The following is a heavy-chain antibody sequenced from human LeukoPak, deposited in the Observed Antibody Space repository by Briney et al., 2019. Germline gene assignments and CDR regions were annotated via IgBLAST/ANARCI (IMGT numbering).Heavy chain of an antibody. CDR1: GYTFTTYG. Sequence: ASVKVSCKASGYTFTTYGITWVRQAPGQGLEWVGWISAKNGNTNYAQDFQGRITLTRETSTSTVHMELRRLRSDDTAVYYCARARPQNYDSSRYYSAAFDIWGQGTMVTVS. V-gene: IGHV1-18*01. J-gene: IGHJ3*02. CDR2: ISAKNGNT. CDR3: ARARPQNYDSSRYYSAAFDI. D-gene: IGHD3-22*01.